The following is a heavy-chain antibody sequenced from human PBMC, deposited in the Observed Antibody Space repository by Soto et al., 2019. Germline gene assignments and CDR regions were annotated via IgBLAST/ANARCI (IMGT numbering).Heavy chain of an antibody. CDR1: RFTFSSYA. CDR2: ISDSGGTT. Sequence: GGSLRLSCEVSRFTFSSYAMTWVRQAPGKGLEWVSTISDSGGTTYYADSVKGRFTISRDNSKNTLYLQMNSLRAEDTAEYYCASYPKNYYYYMDVWGKGTTVTVSS. J-gene: IGHJ6*03. D-gene: IGHD2-2*01. V-gene: IGHV3-23*01. CDR3: ASYPKNYYYYMDV.